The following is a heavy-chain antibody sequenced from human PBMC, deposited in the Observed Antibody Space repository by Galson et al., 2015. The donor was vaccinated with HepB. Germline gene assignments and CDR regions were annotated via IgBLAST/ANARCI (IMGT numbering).Heavy chain of an antibody. D-gene: IGHD5-24*01. Sequence: SLRLSCAFSGFPCDDFAMHWVRQSPGKGLEWVSGLYCKTGGTGYADSVRGRFTVSRDNAQKFLFLQMNSLRVEDTALYYCLRETSPGGVDVWGQGTAVTVSS. J-gene: IGHJ6*02. CDR3: LRETSPGGVDV. CDR1: GFPCDDFA. V-gene: IGHV3-9*01. CDR2: LYCKTGGT.